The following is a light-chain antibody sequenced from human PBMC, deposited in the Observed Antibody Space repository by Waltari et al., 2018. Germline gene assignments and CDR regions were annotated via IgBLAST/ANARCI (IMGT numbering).Light chain of an antibody. J-gene: IGKJ4*01. CDR1: QSISSTY. Sequence: EIVLTQSPGTLSLSPGERATLYCRASQSISSTYLAWYQQKPGQTPRLLIYGASSRATGIPDRFSGSGSETDFTLTISRLEPEDFAVYYCQQYGSFSLTFGGGTKVEIK. CDR3: QQYGSFSLT. V-gene: IGKV3-20*01. CDR2: GAS.